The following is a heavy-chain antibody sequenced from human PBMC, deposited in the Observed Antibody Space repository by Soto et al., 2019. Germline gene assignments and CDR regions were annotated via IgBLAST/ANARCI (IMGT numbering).Heavy chain of an antibody. Sequence: GGSLRLSCAASGFTFGNYVMNWVRQAPGKGLEWVSVINSDGSSTSYADSVKGRFTISRDNAKNTLYLQMNSLRAEDTAVYYCAREGLVEATFYYGMDVWGQGTTVTVSS. CDR2: INSDGSST. CDR1: GFTFGNYV. V-gene: IGHV3-74*01. CDR3: AREGLVEATFYYGMDV. D-gene: IGHD5-12*01. J-gene: IGHJ6*02.